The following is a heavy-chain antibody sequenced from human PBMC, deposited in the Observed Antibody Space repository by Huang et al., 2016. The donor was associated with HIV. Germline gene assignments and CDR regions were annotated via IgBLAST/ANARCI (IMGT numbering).Heavy chain of an antibody. CDR3: ASQPGP. J-gene: IGHJ5*02. Sequence: EVQLVESGGGLVQPGGSLRLSCAASGLPFSNYWMSWVRQAPGKGMEWVANIKQDGRETYYVDSVKGRFTISRDNAKNSLYLQMNSLRAEDTAVYYCASQPGPWGQGTLVTVSS. V-gene: IGHV3-7*01. CDR1: GLPFSNYW. CDR2: IKQDGRET.